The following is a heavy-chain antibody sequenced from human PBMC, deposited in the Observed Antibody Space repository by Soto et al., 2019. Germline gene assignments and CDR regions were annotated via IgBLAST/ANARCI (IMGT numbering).Heavy chain of an antibody. Sequence: HPGGSLRLSCAASGFTFDDYAMHWVRQAPGKGLEWVSGISWNSGSIGYADSVKGRFTISRDNAKNSLYLQMNSLRAEDTALYYCILTGGFDYWGQGTLVTVSS. V-gene: IGHV3-9*01. CDR1: GFTFDDYA. CDR3: ILTGGFDY. CDR2: ISWNSGSI. J-gene: IGHJ4*02. D-gene: IGHD3-9*01.